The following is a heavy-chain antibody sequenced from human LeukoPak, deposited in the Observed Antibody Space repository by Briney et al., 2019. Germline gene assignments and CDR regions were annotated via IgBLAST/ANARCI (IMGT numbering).Heavy chain of an antibody. CDR1: GFTFSRYW. V-gene: IGHV3-7*04. CDR2: IKQDGSER. D-gene: IGHD2-15*01. J-gene: IGHJ4*02. Sequence: GGSLRLSCAASGFTFSRYWMSWVRQAPGKGLEWVANIKQDGSERYYVDSVKGRFTISRDNAKNSLYLQMSSLRAEDTAVYYCARGPSGGNGFSYWGQGTLVTVSS. CDR3: ARGPSGGNGFSY.